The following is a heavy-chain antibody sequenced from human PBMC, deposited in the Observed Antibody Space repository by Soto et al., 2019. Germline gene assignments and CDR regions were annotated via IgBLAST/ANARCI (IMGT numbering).Heavy chain of an antibody. V-gene: IGHV3-23*01. J-gene: IGHJ6*02. Sequence: PGGSLRLSCAASGFTFSSYAMSWVRQAPGKGLEWVSAISGSGGSTYYADSVKGRFTISRDNSKNTLYLQMNSLRAEDTAVYYCARRNDFWSGYPPPNDYYYGMDVWGQGTTVTVSS. CDR3: ARRNDFWSGYPPPNDYYYGMDV. CDR1: GFTFSSYA. D-gene: IGHD3-3*01. CDR2: ISGSGGST.